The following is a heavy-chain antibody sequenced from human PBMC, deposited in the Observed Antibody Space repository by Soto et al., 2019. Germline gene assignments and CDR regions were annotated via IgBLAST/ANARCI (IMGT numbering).Heavy chain of an antibody. D-gene: IGHD3-22*01. V-gene: IGHV3-15*01. Sequence: GGSLRLSCAASGFTFSNAWMSWVRQAPGKGLEWVGRIKSKTDGGTTDYAAPVKGRFTISRDDSKNTLYLQMNSLKTEDTAVYYCTTEARYYDSSGYLFSTYWGQGTLVTVSS. CDR1: GFTFSNAW. J-gene: IGHJ4*02. CDR3: TTEARYYDSSGYLFSTY. CDR2: IKSKTDGGTT.